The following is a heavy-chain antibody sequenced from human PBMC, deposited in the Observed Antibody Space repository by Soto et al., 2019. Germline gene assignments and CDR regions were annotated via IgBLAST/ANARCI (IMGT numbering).Heavy chain of an antibody. D-gene: IGHD2-21*02. V-gene: IGHV1-8*01. J-gene: IGHJ6*02. CDR3: ATSTAIPYYYCGMDV. CDR2: MNPNSGNT. CDR1: GYTFTSYD. Sequence: QVQLVQSGAEVKKPGASVKVSCKASGYTFTSYDINWVRQATGQGLEWMGWMNPNSGNTGYAQKFQGRVTIXXNXSXXTAYMELSSLRSEDTAVYYCATSTAIPYYYCGMDVWGQGTTVTVSS.